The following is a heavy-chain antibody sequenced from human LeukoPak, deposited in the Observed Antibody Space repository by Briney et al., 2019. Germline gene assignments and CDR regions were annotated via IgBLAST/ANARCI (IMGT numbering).Heavy chain of an antibody. CDR2: INHSGST. CDR3: ARSYYDFWSGRPVDAFDI. CDR1: GGSFSGYY. D-gene: IGHD3-3*01. Sequence: PSETLSLTCAVYGGSFSGYYWNWIRQSPGKGLEWIGEINHSGSTNYNPSLKSRVTISVDTSKNQFSLRLSSVTAADTAVYYCARSYYDFWSGRPVDAFDIWGQGTMVTVSS. J-gene: IGHJ3*02. V-gene: IGHV4-34*01.